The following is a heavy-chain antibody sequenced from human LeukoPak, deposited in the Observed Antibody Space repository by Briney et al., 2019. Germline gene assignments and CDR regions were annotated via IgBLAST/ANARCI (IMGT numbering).Heavy chain of an antibody. Sequence: GGSLRLSCAVSGFTFSNAWMSWVRQAPGKGLEWVGRIKSKTDGGTTDYAAPVKGRFTISRDDSKNTLYLQMNSLKSEDTAVYYCTTIRGFCSGRSCLGYWGQGTLVTVSS. D-gene: IGHD2-15*01. CDR2: IKSKTDGGTT. J-gene: IGHJ4*02. CDR3: TTIRGFCSGRSCLGY. CDR1: GFTFSNAW. V-gene: IGHV3-15*01.